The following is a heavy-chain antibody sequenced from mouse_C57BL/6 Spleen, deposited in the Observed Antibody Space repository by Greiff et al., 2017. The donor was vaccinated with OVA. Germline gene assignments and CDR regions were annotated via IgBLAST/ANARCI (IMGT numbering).Heavy chain of an antibody. Sequence: VQGVESGGGLVKPGGFLKLSCAAFGFTFSDYGMHWVRQAPEKGLELVAYISSGSRTIYYADTVKGRFTISIDTAKNTLFLQMTSLRSEDTSMYYCAREDGYSFYYAMDYWGQGTSVTVSS. CDR3: AREDGYSFYYAMDY. J-gene: IGHJ4*01. CDR1: GFTFSDYG. D-gene: IGHD2-3*01. V-gene: IGHV5-17*01. CDR2: ISSGSRTI.